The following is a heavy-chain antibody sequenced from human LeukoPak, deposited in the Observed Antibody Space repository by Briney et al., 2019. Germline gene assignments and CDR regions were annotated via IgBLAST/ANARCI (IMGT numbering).Heavy chain of an antibody. Sequence: GGSLRLSCAPSVYTFSSYGIHWVRHAPGKGLEWVANIKQEGNEKYYVESVKGRFIISRDTAKKSLYLQMNSLRAEDTAVYYCAGGFYDGVTWFDPWGEGTLVTVSS. J-gene: IGHJ5*02. CDR2: IKQEGNEK. D-gene: IGHD5/OR15-5a*01. V-gene: IGHV3-7*01. CDR3: AGGFYDGVTWFDP. CDR1: VYTFSSYG.